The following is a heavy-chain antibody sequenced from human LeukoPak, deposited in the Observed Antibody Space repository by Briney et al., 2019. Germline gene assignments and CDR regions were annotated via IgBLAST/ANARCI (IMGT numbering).Heavy chain of an antibody. D-gene: IGHD6-13*01. CDR2: IYSGGST. Sequence: QPGGSLRLSCAASGFTVSSNYMSWVRQAPGKGLEWVSVIYSGGSTYYADSVKGRFTISRDNSKNTLYLQMNSLRAEDTAVYYCAKYSSSWSYLDYWGQGTLVTVSS. V-gene: IGHV3-66*02. CDR3: AKYSSSWSYLDY. J-gene: IGHJ4*02. CDR1: GFTVSSNY.